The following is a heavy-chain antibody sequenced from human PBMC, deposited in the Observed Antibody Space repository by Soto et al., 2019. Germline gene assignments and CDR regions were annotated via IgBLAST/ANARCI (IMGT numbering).Heavy chain of an antibody. CDR2: MNPNSGNT. CDR3: ASAGGQGGWSGYYKRGYGYYGMDV. D-gene: IGHD3-3*01. CDR1: GYTFTSYD. V-gene: IGHV1-8*01. Sequence: GASVKVSCKASGYTFTSYDINWVRQATGQGLEWMGWMNPNSGNTGYAQKFQGRVTMTRNTSISTAYMELSSLRSEDTAVYYCASAGGQGGWSGYYKRGYGYYGMDVWGQGTTVTVSS. J-gene: IGHJ6*02.